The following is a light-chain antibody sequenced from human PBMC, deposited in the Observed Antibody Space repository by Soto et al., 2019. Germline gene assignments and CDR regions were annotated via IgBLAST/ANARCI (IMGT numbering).Light chain of an antibody. CDR2: DVR. CDR1: SSDVGGYNY. V-gene: IGLV2-14*01. Sequence: QSALTQPASVSASPGQSITISCTGTSSDVGGYNYVSWYQQHPGKAPKLLIYDVRNRPSGVSNRFSASKSGNTASLTISGLQAEDEADYYCSSYTKSTTLYVFGSGTKLTVL. CDR3: SSYTKSTTLYV. J-gene: IGLJ1*01.